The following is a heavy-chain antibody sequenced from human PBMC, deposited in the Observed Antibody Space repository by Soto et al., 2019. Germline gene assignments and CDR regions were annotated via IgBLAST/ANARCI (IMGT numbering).Heavy chain of an antibody. V-gene: IGHV3-23*01. CDR2: ILVGGST. CDR1: GFTCSSYD. J-gene: IGHJ3*02. Sequence: VGSLRLSCAASGFTCSSYDMSWVRQAPGKGLEWVSTILVGGSTHYPDSVKGRFTISSDNSKNTVFLQMNSLTAGDTAVYYCAKATATGGGAFDICGQGTMVTVSS. CDR3: AKATATGGGAFDI. D-gene: IGHD2-8*02.